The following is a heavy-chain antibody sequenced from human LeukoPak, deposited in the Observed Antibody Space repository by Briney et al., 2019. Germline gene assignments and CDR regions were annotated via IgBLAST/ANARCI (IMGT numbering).Heavy chain of an antibody. CDR1: GFTFSSYS. CDR3: ARDLGAYCSSTSCYMVNAFDI. D-gene: IGHD2-2*02. Sequence: GGSLRLSCAASGFTFSSYSMNWVRQAPGKGLEWVSSISSSSSYIYYADSVKGRFTISRDNAKNSLYLQMNSLRAEDTAVYYCARDLGAYCSSTSCYMVNAFDIWGQGTMVTVSS. J-gene: IGHJ3*02. CDR2: ISSSSSYI. V-gene: IGHV3-21*01.